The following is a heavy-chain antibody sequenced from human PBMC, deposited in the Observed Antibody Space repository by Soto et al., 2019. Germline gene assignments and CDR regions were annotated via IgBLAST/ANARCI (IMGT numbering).Heavy chain of an antibody. CDR2: IWYDGSNK. V-gene: IGHV3-33*01. Sequence: QVQLVESGGGVVQPERSLRLSCAASGITFPNYDMNWVRQAPGKGLEWVAIIWYDGSNKYYADAVKGRFTISRDNSKNTLYLQMNSLRVEDTAVYYCARCSYGLDFWGQGTPVTVSS. CDR3: ARCSYGLDF. J-gene: IGHJ6*02. D-gene: IGHD3-10*02. CDR1: GITFPNYD.